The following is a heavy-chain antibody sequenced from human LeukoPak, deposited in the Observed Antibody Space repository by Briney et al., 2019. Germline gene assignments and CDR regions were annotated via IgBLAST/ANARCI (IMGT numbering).Heavy chain of an antibody. CDR2: ISSGGDIM. CDR1: GLRFSDYY. J-gene: IGHJ1*01. CDR3: ATNLIGAGGYFQQ. Sequence: GGSLRLSCAASGLRFSDYYVSWIRQAPGKGLQWVSYISSGGDIMHYADSVKGRFTSSRDNAKNSGYLEMNSLGAEDTAVYYCATNLIGAGGYFQQWGQGTLVTVSP. D-gene: IGHD2/OR15-2a*01. V-gene: IGHV3-11*01.